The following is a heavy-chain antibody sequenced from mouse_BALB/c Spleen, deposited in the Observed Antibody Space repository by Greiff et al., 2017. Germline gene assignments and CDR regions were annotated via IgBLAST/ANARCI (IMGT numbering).Heavy chain of an antibody. CDR3: TRSLLRYWYFDV. D-gene: IGHD1-1*01. J-gene: IGHJ1*01. CDR1: GYTFTSYY. CDR2: IKPSNGGT. V-gene: IGHV1S81*02. Sequence: QVQLQQSGAELVKPGASVKLSCKASGYTFTSYYMYWVKQRPGQGLEWIGEIKPSNGGTNFNEKFKSKATLTVDKSSSTAYMQLSSLTSEDSAVYYCTRSLLRYWYFDVFVAQPTVTVSS.